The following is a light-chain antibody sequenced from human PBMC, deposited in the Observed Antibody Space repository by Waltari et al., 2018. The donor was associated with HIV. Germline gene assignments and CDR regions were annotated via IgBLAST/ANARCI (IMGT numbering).Light chain of an antibody. CDR2: DVH. J-gene: IGLJ2*01. V-gene: IGLV2-14*03. Sequence: QSALIQPPSPPGSPGQSIHISCSGTSSDLGLSKLVSWYKLHPGKATKLLPFDVHNQPSGVSRRFSVSGSGNAASLTIFGLQDDDEADYYCGAYTSGSTPVVVGGGTKLTVL. CDR1: SSDLGLSKL. CDR3: GAYTSGSTPVV.